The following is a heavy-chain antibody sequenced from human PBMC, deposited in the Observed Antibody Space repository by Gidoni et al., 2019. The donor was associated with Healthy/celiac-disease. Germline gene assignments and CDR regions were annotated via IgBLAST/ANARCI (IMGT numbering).Heavy chain of an antibody. J-gene: IGHJ4*02. D-gene: IGHD3-3*01. V-gene: IGHV3-23*01. Sequence: EVQLLEAGGGLVQPGGDLRRSCAAAGFPFSSYAMSWVRQAPGKGLELVSAISGSGGSTYYADSVKGRFTISRDNSKNTLYLQMNSLRAEDTAVYYCASPFGVVEYYFDYWGQGTLVTVSS. CDR1: GFPFSSYA. CDR3: ASPFGVVEYYFDY. CDR2: ISGSGGST.